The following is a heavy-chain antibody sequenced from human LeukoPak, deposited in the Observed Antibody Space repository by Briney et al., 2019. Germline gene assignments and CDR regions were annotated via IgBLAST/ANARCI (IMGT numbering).Heavy chain of an antibody. CDR1: GYTFTSYD. D-gene: IGHD6-19*01. CDR3: ARRAVDNSYYYYMDV. CDR2: MNPKSGNT. V-gene: IGHV1-8*03. J-gene: IGHJ6*03. Sequence: EVSVKVSCKASGYTFTSYDINWVRQVTGQGLEWMGWMNPKSGNTGYAQKFQGRVTITRNTSISTAYMEVSSLRYEDTAVYYCARRAVDNSYYYYMDVWGKGTTVTVSS.